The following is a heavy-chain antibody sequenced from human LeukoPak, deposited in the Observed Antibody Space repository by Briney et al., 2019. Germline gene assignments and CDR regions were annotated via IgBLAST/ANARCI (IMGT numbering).Heavy chain of an antibody. D-gene: IGHD6-19*01. CDR2: IRSKAYGGTT. Sequence: GGSLRLSGTASGFTFGDYAMSWVRQAPGKGLEWVGFIRSKAYGGTTEYAASVKGRFTISRDDSKSIAYLQMNSLKTEDAAVYYCTRSSGVDYWGQGTLVTVSS. CDR3: TRSSGVDY. J-gene: IGHJ4*02. V-gene: IGHV3-49*04. CDR1: GFTFGDYA.